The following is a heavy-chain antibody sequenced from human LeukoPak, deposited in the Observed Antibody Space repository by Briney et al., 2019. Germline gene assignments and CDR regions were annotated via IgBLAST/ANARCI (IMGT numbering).Heavy chain of an antibody. CDR1: GFTFNNYW. CDR3: AREPPPVYGTIWSDY. V-gene: IGHV3-7*04. D-gene: IGHD2-8*01. J-gene: IGHJ4*02. Sequence: PGGSLRLSCAASGFTFNNYWMSWVRQAPGKGLDWVAGIKADGSENYYVDSVKGRFTISRDNDKNSLYLQMNSLRAEDTAVYYFAREPPPVYGTIWSDYWGQGTLVTVSS. CDR2: IKADGSEN.